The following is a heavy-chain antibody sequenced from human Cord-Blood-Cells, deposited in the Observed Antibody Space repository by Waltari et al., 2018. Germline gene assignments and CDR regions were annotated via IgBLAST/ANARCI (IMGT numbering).Heavy chain of an antibody. Sequence: QVQLVQSGAEVKKPGASVTVSCKASGYTFTGYSMHWVRQAPGQGLEWMGWINPNSGGTNYTQKFQGRVTMTRDTAISTAYMELSRLRSDDTAVYYCAREREYSSSLDAFDIWGQGTMVTVSS. CDR1: GYTFTGYS. CDR2: INPNSGGT. V-gene: IGHV1-2*02. D-gene: IGHD6-6*01. J-gene: IGHJ3*02. CDR3: AREREYSSSLDAFDI.